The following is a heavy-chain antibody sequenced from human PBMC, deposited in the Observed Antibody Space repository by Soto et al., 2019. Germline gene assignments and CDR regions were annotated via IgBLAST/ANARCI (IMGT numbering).Heavy chain of an antibody. J-gene: IGHJ4*02. CDR3: ARQITMVRGVTGGPFDY. V-gene: IGHV1-69*13. D-gene: IGHD3-10*01. Sequence: ASVKVSCKASGGTFSSYAISWVRQAPGQGLEWMGGIIPIFGTANYAQKFQGRVTITADESTSTAYMELSSLRSEDTAVYYCARQITMVRGVTGGPFDYWGQGTLVTVSS. CDR2: IIPIFGTA. CDR1: GGTFSSYA.